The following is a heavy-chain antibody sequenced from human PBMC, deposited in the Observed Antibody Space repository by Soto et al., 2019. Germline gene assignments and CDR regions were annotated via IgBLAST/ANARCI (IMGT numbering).Heavy chain of an antibody. J-gene: IGHJ6*02. CDR1: GGSISSGGYY. V-gene: IGHV4-31*03. CDR3: AGGGSSSGKVEDYYYGMDV. D-gene: IGHD6-6*01. CDR2: IYYSGST. Sequence: PSETLSLTCTVSGGSISSGGYYWSWIRQHPGKGLEWIGYIYYSGSTYYNPSLKSRVTISVDTSKNQFSLKLSSVTAADTAVYYCAGGGSSSGKVEDYYYGMDVWGQGTTVTVSS.